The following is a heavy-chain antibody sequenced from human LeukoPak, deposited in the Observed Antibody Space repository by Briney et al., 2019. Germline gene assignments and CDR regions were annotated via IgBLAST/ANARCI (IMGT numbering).Heavy chain of an antibody. CDR1: GGSFSGYY. Sequence: SETLSLTCAVYGGSFSGYYWSWIRQPPGKGLEWIGEINHSGSTNYNPSLKSRVTISVDTSKNQFSLKLSSVTAADTAVYYCGREDASNTDDIFDIWGQGTMVTVSS. CDR2: INHSGST. CDR3: GREDASNTDDIFDI. J-gene: IGHJ3*02. D-gene: IGHD3-22*01. V-gene: IGHV4-34*01.